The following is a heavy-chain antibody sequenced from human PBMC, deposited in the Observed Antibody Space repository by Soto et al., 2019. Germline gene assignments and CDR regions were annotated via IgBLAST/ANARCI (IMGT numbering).Heavy chain of an antibody. Sequence: QVQLQESGPGLVKPSQTLSLTCSVSGGSISSGGYYWSWIRQHPGKGLEWIGYIYYSGSTFYNPSLQCRLTLSVDTSKNQFSLKLSSVTAADTAVYYCARGGRESNLFDYWGQGTLVTVSS. CDR2: IYYSGST. CDR1: GGSISSGGYY. CDR3: ARGGRESNLFDY. J-gene: IGHJ4*02. V-gene: IGHV4-31*03. D-gene: IGHD3-16*01.